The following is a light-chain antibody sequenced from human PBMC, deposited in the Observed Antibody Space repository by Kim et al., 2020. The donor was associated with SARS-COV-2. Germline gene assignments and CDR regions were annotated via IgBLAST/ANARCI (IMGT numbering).Light chain of an antibody. CDR2: GAS. CDR1: QRVSSS. Sequence: GERATLSCRASQRVSSSLAWDQQRPGQTPRLRIYGASTRATGIPDRFSGSGSGTDFSLTISRLEPEDFAIYYCQQYADSSLSFGGGTKVDIK. J-gene: IGKJ4*01. V-gene: IGKV3-20*01. CDR3: QQYADSSLS.